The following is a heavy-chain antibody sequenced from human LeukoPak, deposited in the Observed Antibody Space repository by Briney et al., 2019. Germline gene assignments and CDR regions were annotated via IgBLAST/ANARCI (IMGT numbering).Heavy chain of an antibody. CDR3: ASGREYCSGGSCYSSDDAFDI. D-gene: IGHD2-15*01. CDR1: GYTFTGYY. CDR2: INPNSGGT. Sequence: ASVKVSCKASGYTFTGYYMHWVRQAPGQGFEWMGWINPNSGGTKYAQKFQGRVTMTRDTSISTAYMELSRLRSDDTAVYYCASGREYCSGGSCYSSDDAFDIWGQGTMVTVSS. V-gene: IGHV1-2*02. J-gene: IGHJ3*02.